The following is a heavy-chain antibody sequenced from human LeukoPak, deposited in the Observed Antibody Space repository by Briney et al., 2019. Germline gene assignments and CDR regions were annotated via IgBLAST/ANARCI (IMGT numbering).Heavy chain of an antibody. CDR2: ISGSGGST. D-gene: IGHD2-2*01. CDR3: AEDYTGYCSSTSCYVNWFDP. CDR1: GFTFSSYA. V-gene: IGHV3-23*01. J-gene: IGHJ5*02. Sequence: PGGSLRLSCAASGFTFSSYAMSWVRQAPGKGLEWVSAISGSGGSTYYADSVKGRFTISRDNFKNTLYLQMNSLRAEDTAVYYCAEDYTGYCSSTSCYVNWFDPWGQGTLVTVSS.